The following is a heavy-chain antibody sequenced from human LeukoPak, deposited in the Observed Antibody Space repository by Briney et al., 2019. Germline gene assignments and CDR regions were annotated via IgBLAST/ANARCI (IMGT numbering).Heavy chain of an antibody. CDR1: GYTFTSYG. J-gene: IGHJ4*02. D-gene: IGHD5-18*01. CDR2: ISAYNGNT. V-gene: IGHV1-18*01. Sequence: ASVKVSCKASGYTFTSYGISWVRQAPGQGLEWMGWISAYNGNTNYAQKLQGRVTMTTDTSTSAAYMELRSLRSDDTAVYYCARDYRGYSYPDYWGQGTLVTVSS. CDR3: ARDYRGYSYPDY.